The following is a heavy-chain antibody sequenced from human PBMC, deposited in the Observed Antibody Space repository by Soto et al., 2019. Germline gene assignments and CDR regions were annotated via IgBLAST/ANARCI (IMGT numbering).Heavy chain of an antibody. D-gene: IGHD6-6*01. CDR3: ARDALEYSSSPGHFDY. J-gene: IGHJ4*02. CDR1: GFTFSSYE. Sequence: VGSLRLSCAASGFTFSSYEMNWVRQAPGKGLEWVSYISSSGSTIYYADSVKGRFTISRDNAKNSLYLQMNSLRAEDTAVYYCARDALEYSSSPGHFDYWGQGTLVTVSS. CDR2: ISSSGSTI. V-gene: IGHV3-48*03.